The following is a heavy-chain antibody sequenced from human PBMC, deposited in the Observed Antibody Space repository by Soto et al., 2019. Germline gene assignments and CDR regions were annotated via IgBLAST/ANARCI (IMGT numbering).Heavy chain of an antibody. D-gene: IGHD1-26*01. CDR2: MNPNSGNT. V-gene: IGHV1-8*01. CDR1: GYTFTSYD. CDR3: ARVWDYDAFDI. Sequence: ASVKVSCKASGYTFTSYDLHWVRQATGQGLEWMGWMNPNSGNTGYAQKFQGRVTMTRNTSISTAYMELSSLRSEDTAVYYCARVWDYDAFDIWGQGTMVTVSS. J-gene: IGHJ3*02.